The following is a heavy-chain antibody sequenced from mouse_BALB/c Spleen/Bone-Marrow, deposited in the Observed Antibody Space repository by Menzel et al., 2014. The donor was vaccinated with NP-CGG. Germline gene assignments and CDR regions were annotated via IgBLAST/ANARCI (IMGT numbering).Heavy chain of an antibody. CDR2: ISNGGGST. D-gene: IGHD3-1*01. V-gene: IGHV5-12-2*01. CDR1: GFTFSSYT. Sequence: EVMLVESGGGLVQPGGSLKLSCAASGFTFSSYTVSWVRQTPEKRLEWVAYISNGGGSTYYPDTVKGRFTISRDNAKNTLYLQMSSLKSGDTAMYYCARQLGLRWAMDYWGQGTSVTVSS. CDR3: ARQLGLRWAMDY. J-gene: IGHJ4*01.